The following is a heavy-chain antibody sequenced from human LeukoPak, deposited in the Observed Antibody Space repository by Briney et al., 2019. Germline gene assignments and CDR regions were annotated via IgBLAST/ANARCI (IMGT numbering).Heavy chain of an antibody. CDR3: ARYLRTSSTYYMDV. Sequence: SETLSLTCTVSGASISGFYWSWVRQPPGKELEWIGYIYYSGSTNYSPSLKSRVTMSVDASKNQFSLNLRSLTAADTAVYHCARYLRTSSTYYMDVWGKGTTVTVSS. CDR1: GASISGFY. V-gene: IGHV4-59*01. J-gene: IGHJ6*03. CDR2: IYYSGST.